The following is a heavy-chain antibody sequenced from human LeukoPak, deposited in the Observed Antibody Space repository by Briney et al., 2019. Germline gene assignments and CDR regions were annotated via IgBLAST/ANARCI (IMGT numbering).Heavy chain of an antibody. Sequence: SGPTLVNPTQTLTLTCTFSGFSLSTSGVGVGWIRQPPGKALEWLALIYWDDDKRYSPSLKSRLTITKDTSKNQVVLTMTNMDPVDTATYYCAHGGGAGTSLLRNWFDPWGQGTLVTVSS. V-gene: IGHV2-5*02. CDR3: AHGGGAGTSLLRNWFDP. J-gene: IGHJ5*02. D-gene: IGHD1-1*01. CDR1: GFSLSTSGVG. CDR2: IYWDDDK.